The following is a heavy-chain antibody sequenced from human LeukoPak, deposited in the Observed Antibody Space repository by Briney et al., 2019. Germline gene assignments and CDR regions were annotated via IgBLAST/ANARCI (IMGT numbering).Heavy chain of an antibody. CDR3: ARDGVNYFDY. Sequence: KASETLSLTCTVSGGSISRYYWSWIRQPPGKGLEWIGYIYYSGSTNYNPSLKSRVTISVDTSRNQFSLKLNSVTAADTAVYYCARDGVNYFDYWGQGTLVTVSS. D-gene: IGHD2-21*01. J-gene: IGHJ4*02. CDR1: GGSISRYY. CDR2: IYYSGST. V-gene: IGHV4-59*01.